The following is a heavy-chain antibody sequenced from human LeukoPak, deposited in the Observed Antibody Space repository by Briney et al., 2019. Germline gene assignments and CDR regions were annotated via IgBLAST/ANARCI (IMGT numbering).Heavy chain of an antibody. CDR2: IYHSGIT. D-gene: IGHD2/OR15-2a*01. CDR3: TSFTFGHNWFDP. CDR1: GGSFTSYY. V-gene: IGHV4-59*08. Sequence: PSETLSLTCTVSGGSFTSYYWNWIRQPPGKGLEWIGYIYHSGITNYNPSLKSRVTISVDTSKNQFSLKLSSVTAADTAVYYCTSFTFGHNWFDPWGQGTLVTVSS. J-gene: IGHJ5*02.